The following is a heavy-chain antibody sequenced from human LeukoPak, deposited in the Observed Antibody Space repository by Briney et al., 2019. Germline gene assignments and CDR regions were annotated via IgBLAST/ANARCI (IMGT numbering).Heavy chain of an antibody. Sequence: GGSLRLSCAASGFTFSSYAMHWVRQAPGKGLEWVAVISYDGSNKYYADSVKGRFTISRDNSKNTLYLQMNSLRAEDTAVYYCASDYIVVVVAATYYWGQGTLVTVSS. V-gene: IGHV3-30*04. CDR2: ISYDGSNK. CDR3: ASDYIVVVVAATYY. D-gene: IGHD2-15*01. CDR1: GFTFSSYA. J-gene: IGHJ4*02.